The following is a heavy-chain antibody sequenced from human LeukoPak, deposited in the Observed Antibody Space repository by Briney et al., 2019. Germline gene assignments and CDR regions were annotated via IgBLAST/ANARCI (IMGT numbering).Heavy chain of an antibody. J-gene: IGHJ4*02. Sequence: QSGGSLRLSCAASGFTFSSYWMHWVRRTPGKGLVWVSRISHDGIISYADSVKGRFTISRDNAKNTLILQMNSLRVEDTAVYYCARDWVYKIDYWGRGTLVTVSS. CDR3: ARDWVYKIDY. CDR2: ISHDGII. V-gene: IGHV3-74*01. CDR1: GFTFSSYW. D-gene: IGHD5-24*01.